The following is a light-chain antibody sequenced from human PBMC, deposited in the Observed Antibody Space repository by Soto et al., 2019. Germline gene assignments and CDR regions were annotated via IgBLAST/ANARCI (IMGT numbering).Light chain of an antibody. CDR2: ETS. J-gene: IGKJ4*01. V-gene: IGKV1-33*01. CDR3: QQYVNLPPT. Sequence: DIQMTQSPSSLSASVGDKVTITCQARHDIINYLNWYQQKPGTAPKVLIYETSILQTGVTSRFSGSGSGTHFTFTISSLQPEDFATYYCQQYVNLPPTFGGGTKVEVK. CDR1: HDIINY.